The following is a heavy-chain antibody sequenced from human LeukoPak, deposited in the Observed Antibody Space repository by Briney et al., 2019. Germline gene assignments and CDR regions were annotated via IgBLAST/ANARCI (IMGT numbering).Heavy chain of an antibody. Sequence: ETLSLTCTVSGGSISSSSHYWGWIRQPPGKGLEWIGDIHYSGTTYYNPSLKSRVTISVDTSKNQFSLKLTSVTAADTAVYYCARRLIGFDTWGQGTLVTVSS. CDR3: ARRLIGFDT. CDR2: IHYSGTT. D-gene: IGHD3-22*01. V-gene: IGHV4-39*01. CDR1: GGSISSSSHY. J-gene: IGHJ5*02.